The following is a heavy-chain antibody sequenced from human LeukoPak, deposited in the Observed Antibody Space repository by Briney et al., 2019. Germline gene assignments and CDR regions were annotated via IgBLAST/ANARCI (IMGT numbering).Heavy chain of an antibody. V-gene: IGHV3-21*01. J-gene: IGHJ6*02. CDR1: GFTFSSYS. CDR2: ISSSSSYI. Sequence: KAGGSLRLSCAASGFTFSSYSMNWVRQAPGKGLEWVSSISSSSSYIYYADSVKGRFTISRDNAKNSLYLQMNSLRAEDTAVYYCARQKVTTRNAERVYGMDVWGQGTMVTVSS. CDR3: ARQKVTTRNAERVYGMDV. D-gene: IGHD4-11*01.